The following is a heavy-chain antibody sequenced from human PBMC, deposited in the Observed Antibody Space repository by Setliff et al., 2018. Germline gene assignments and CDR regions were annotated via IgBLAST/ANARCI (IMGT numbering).Heavy chain of an antibody. CDR1: GYTLSSHY. V-gene: IGHV1-46*01. J-gene: IGHJ1*01. CDR3: ARAGVAATARKGLLEF. D-gene: IGHD2-15*01. CDR2: INPGGGSA. Sequence: GASVKVSCKATGYTLSSHYMHWVRQAPGQGLEWMGIINPGGGSASIVQKFQGRVTMTSDTSTSTVYLELSGLTSADTAVYYCARAGVAATARKGLLEFWGQGTLVTVSS.